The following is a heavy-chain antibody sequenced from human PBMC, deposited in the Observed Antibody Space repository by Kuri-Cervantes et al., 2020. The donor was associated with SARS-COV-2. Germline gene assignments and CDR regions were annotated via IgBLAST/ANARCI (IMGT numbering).Heavy chain of an antibody. Sequence: SETLSLTCTVSGVSISSSSYYWSWIRQPPGKGLEWIGEINHSGSTNYNPSLKSRVTISVDTSKNQLSHNLSSVTSADTAVYYCAGLSTVTDNYGTDVWGQGTTVTVSS. CDR1: GVSISSSSYY. CDR2: INHSGST. V-gene: IGHV4-39*07. CDR3: AGLSTVTDNYGTDV. D-gene: IGHD4-17*01. J-gene: IGHJ6*02.